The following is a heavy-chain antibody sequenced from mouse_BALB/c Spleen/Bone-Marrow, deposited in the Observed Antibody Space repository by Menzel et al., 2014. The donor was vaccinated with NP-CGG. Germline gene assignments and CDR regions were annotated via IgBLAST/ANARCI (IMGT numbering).Heavy chain of an antibody. D-gene: IGHD1-1*01. J-gene: IGHJ3*01. V-gene: IGHV3-1*02. CDR3: ARDYYGWFAY. CDR2: IHYSGST. Sequence: DVHLVESGPDLVKPSQSLSLTCTVTGYSITSGYSCHWIRQFPGNKLEWMGYIHYSGSTNYNPSLKSRISITRDTSKNQFFLQLNSVTTEDTATYYCARDYYGWFAYWGQGTLVTVSA. CDR1: GYSITSGYS.